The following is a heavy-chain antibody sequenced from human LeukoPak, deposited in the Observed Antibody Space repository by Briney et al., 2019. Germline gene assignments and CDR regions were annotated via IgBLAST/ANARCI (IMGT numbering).Heavy chain of an antibody. CDR1: GFTFSSYA. CDR2: ISGSGGST. D-gene: IGHD3-3*01. CDR3: AKDRVSCDFWSGYLSDY. V-gene: IGHV3-23*01. Sequence: GGSLRLSCAASGFTFSSYAMSWVRQAPGKGLEWVSAISGSGGSTYYADSVKGRFTISRDNSKNTLYLQMNSLRAEDTAVYYCAKDRVSCDFWSGYLSDYWGQGTLVTVSS. J-gene: IGHJ4*02.